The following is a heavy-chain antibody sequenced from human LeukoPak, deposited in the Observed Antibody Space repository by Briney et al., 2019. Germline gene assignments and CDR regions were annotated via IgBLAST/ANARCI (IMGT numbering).Heavy chain of an antibody. CDR1: GGSISSSSYY. J-gene: IGHJ4*02. CDR3: ARGGSYLGHCDY. CDR2: IYDSGST. D-gene: IGHD1-26*01. Sequence: SETLSLTCTVSGGSISSSSYYWSWIRQPPGKGLEWIGYIYDSGSTNYNPSLKSRVTISVDTSKNKFSLKLSSVTAADTAVYYCARGGSYLGHCDYWGQGSLVTVSS. V-gene: IGHV4-61*01.